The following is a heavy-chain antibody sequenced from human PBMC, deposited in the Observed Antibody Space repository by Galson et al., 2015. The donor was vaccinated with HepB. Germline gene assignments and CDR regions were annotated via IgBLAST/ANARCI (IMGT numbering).Heavy chain of an antibody. D-gene: IGHD2/OR15-2a*01. J-gene: IGHJ4*02. CDR1: GYTFTTYV. Sequence: SVKVSCKASGYTFTTYVLHWVRQAPGQRLEWMGWINPANGITIQSQKFQGRVTITRDTSASTAYMELSSLRSEDTAVYYCARGSEYSGYWGQGTLVTVSS. CDR3: ARGSEYSGY. V-gene: IGHV1-3*01. CDR2: INPANGIT.